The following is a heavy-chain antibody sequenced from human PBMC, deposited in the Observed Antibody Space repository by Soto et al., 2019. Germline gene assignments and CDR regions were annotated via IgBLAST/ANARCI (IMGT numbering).Heavy chain of an antibody. CDR1: GFTFSSYG. J-gene: IGHJ6*02. CDR3: ARDLVDTAMAYYYYYGMDV. Sequence: PGGSLRLSCAASGFTFSSYGMHWVRQAPGKGLEWVAVIWYDGSNKYYADSVKGRFTISRDNSKNTLYLQMNSLRAEDTAVYYCARDLVDTAMAYYYYYGMDVWGQGTTVPVSS. V-gene: IGHV3-33*01. D-gene: IGHD5-18*01. CDR2: IWYDGSNK.